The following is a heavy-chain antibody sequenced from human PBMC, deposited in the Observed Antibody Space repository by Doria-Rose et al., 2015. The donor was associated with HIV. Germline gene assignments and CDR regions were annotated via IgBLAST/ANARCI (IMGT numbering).Heavy chain of an antibody. CDR1: GYTFTSYG. J-gene: IGHJ5*01. CDR2: IGVYNGNT. V-gene: IGHV1-18*04. Sequence: VQSGPEVKKPGASVKVSCTASGYTFTSYGISWVRQAPGQGLEWMGWIGVYNGNTIYAQTLQGRVTMTTDTSTSTAYVELRSLRSDDTAVYYCARDALGATPFDSWGQGTLVTVS. CDR3: ARDALGATPFDS. D-gene: IGHD1-26*01.